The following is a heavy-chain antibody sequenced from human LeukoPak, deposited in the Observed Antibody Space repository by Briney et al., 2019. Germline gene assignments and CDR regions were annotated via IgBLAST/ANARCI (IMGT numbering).Heavy chain of an antibody. CDR1: GGSISSYY. D-gene: IGHD3-10*01. V-gene: IGHV4-59*12. CDR3: ARDSTGSGTYSKIDY. Sequence: PSETLSLTCTVSGGSISSYYWTWIRQPPGKGLEWIGYIFYSGSTDYNPSLKSRVTISVDTSKNQFSLKLSSVSAADTAVYYCARDSTGSGTYSKIDYWGQGILVTVSS. J-gene: IGHJ4*02. CDR2: IFYSGST.